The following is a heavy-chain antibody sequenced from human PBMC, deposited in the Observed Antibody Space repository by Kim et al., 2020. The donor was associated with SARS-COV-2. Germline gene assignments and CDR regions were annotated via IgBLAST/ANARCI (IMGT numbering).Heavy chain of an antibody. CDR3: VRYTGYEFDF. CDR2: SNT. D-gene: IGHD5-12*01. Sequence: SNTYYSDSVRGRFTISRDNAKNTLYLQMNSLRAEDTAMYFCVRYTGYEFDFWGQGALVTVSS. V-gene: IGHV3-33*01. J-gene: IGHJ4*02.